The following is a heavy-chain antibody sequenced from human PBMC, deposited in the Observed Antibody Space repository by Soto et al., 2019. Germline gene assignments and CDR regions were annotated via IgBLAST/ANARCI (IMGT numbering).Heavy chain of an antibody. CDR2: MNPNSGNT. J-gene: IGHJ5*02. D-gene: IGHD3-3*01. CDR1: GYTFTSYD. CDR3: ARVSLTYYDFWGVNWFDP. Sequence: QVQLVQSGAEVKKPGASVKVSCKASGYTFTSYDINWVRQATGQGLEWMGWMNPNSGNTGYAQKFQGRVTMTRNTSISTAYMELSSLRSEDTAVYYCARVSLTYYDFWGVNWFDPWGQGTLVTVSS. V-gene: IGHV1-8*01.